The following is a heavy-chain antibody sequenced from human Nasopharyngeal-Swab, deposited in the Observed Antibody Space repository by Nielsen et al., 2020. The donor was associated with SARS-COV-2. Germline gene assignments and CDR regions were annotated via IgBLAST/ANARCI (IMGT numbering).Heavy chain of an antibody. V-gene: IGHV4-59*01. D-gene: IGHD6-19*01. CDR2: IYYSGST. Sequence: WIRQPPGKGLEWIGYIYYSGSTNYNPSLKSRVTISVDTSKNQFSLKLSSVTAADTAMYYCARDRAWDSSGWDYYYGMDVWGQGTTVTVSS. J-gene: IGHJ6*02. CDR3: ARDRAWDSSGWDYYYGMDV.